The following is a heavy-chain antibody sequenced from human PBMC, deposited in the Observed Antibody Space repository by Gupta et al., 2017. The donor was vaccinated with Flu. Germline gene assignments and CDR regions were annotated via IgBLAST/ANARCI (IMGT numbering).Heavy chain of an antibody. CDR3: AREVVNNRLDP. D-gene: IGHD2-15*01. J-gene: IGHJ5*02. V-gene: IGHV3-74*01. Sequence: CAASGFNFSGDFMHWVRQAPGQGLVWVARIRFDGTATSYADSVKGRFTISRDNAKNTVYLQMNSLSPEDTALYYCAREVVNNRLDPWGQGTLVTVAS. CDR2: IRFDGTAT. CDR1: GFNFSGDF.